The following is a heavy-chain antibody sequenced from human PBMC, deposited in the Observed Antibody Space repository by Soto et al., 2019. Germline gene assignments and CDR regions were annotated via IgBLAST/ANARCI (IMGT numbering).Heavy chain of an antibody. Sequence: KTSETLSLTCTVSGGSISSSSYYWGWIRQPPGKGLEWIGSIYYSGSTYYNPSLKSRVTISVDTSKNQFSLKLSSVTAADTAVYYRAPLFRDIVVVPAATPSWFDPWGQGTLVTVSS. V-gene: IGHV4-39*01. D-gene: IGHD2-2*01. CDR2: IYYSGST. J-gene: IGHJ5*02. CDR3: APLFRDIVVVPAATPSWFDP. CDR1: GGSISSSSYY.